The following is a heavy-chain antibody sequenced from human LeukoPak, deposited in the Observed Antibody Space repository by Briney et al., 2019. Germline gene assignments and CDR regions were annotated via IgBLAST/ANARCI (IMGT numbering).Heavy chain of an antibody. D-gene: IGHD2-21*02. CDR3: ARDAYCGGDCYYFDL. Sequence: PSETLSLTCAVYGGSFSGYYWSWIRQPPGKGLEWIGEINHSGSTNYNPSLTSRVTISVDTSKNQFSLKLSSVTAADTAVYYCARDAYCGGDCYYFDLWGRGTLVTVSS. V-gene: IGHV4-34*01. J-gene: IGHJ2*01. CDR1: GGSFSGYY. CDR2: INHSGST.